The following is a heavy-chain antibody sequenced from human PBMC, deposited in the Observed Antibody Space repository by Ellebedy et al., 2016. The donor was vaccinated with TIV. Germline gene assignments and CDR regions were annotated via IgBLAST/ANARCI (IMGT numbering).Heavy chain of an antibody. CDR1: GGTFSSYA. CDR2: IIPIFGTA. J-gene: IGHJ4*02. D-gene: IGHD6-19*01. V-gene: IGHV1-69*06. CDR3: ARAPPYSSGWAY. Sequence: SVKVSXXASGGTFSSYAISWVRQAPGQGLEWMGGIIPIFGTANYAQKFQGRVTITADKSTSTVYMELSSLRSEDTAVYYCARAPPYSSGWAYWGQGTLVTVSS.